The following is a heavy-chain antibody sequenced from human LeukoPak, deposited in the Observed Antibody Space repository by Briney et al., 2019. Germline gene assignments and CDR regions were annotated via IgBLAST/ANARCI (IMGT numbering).Heavy chain of an antibody. Sequence: GESLKISCKGSGYTFTNYWIAWVRQMPGKGLEWMGIIYPGDSDTRYSPSFHGQVTLSVDKSISTAYLQWSSLKSSDAAMYYCARHPSGNSNSWSDYWGQGTLVTVSS. V-gene: IGHV5-51*01. CDR2: IYPGDSDT. D-gene: IGHD2/OR15-2a*01. J-gene: IGHJ4*02. CDR3: ARHPSGNSNSWSDY. CDR1: GYTFTNYW.